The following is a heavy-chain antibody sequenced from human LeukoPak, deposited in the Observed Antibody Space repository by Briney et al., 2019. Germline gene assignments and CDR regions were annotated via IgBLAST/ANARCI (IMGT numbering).Heavy chain of an antibody. J-gene: IGHJ4*02. CDR1: GGSFSGYY. V-gene: IGHV4-34*01. CDR3: ARGHPNFDY. CDR2: INHSGST. Sequence: SETLSLTCAVYGGSFSGYYWSWIRQPPGKGLEWIGEINHSGSTNYNPSLRSRVTISVDTSKNQFSLKLSSVTAADTAVYYCARGHPNFDYWGRGTLVTVSS.